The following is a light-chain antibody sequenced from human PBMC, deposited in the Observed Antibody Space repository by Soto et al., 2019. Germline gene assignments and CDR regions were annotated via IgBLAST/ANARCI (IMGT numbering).Light chain of an antibody. Sequence: SPSTLSVSPGRRATLSCRSMQSVRSDLAWYQQRPGQAAGLFICVASTRATGIPARFSGSGSGTDLTLTISSLEPEDFAVHYSTQRSNWISITFGQGTRLAIK. CDR3: TQRSNWISIT. CDR2: VAS. CDR1: QSVRSD. V-gene: IGKV3-11*01. J-gene: IGKJ5*01.